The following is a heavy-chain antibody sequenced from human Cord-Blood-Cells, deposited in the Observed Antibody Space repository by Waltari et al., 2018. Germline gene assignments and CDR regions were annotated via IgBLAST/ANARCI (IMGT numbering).Heavy chain of an antibody. CDR2: IYSGGST. V-gene: IGHV3-53*01. CDR3: ARIWFGELPDY. Sequence: EVQLVESGGGLIQPGGSLRLSCAASGFTVSSNYMSWVRQAPGKGLDCGSVIYSGGSTYYADSVKGRFTISRDNSKNTLYLQMNSLRAEDTAVYYCARIWFGELPDYWGQGTLVTVSS. CDR1: GFTVSSNY. J-gene: IGHJ4*02. D-gene: IGHD3-10*01.